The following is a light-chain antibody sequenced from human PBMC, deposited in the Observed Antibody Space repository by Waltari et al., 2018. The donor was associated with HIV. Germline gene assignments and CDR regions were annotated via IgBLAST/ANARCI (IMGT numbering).Light chain of an antibody. CDR1: SSDFGLYKS. CDR2: DVN. CDR3: TSYISSATPV. V-gene: IGLV2-14*01. J-gene: IGLJ3*02. Sequence: QSALTQPASVSGSPGQSITISCTGTSSDFGLYKSVSWYQHRPGKAPKVLIYDVNSRPSGVSSRFSGSTSGNTASLTISGLQTEDEGDYFCTSYISSATPVFGGGTRVTVL.